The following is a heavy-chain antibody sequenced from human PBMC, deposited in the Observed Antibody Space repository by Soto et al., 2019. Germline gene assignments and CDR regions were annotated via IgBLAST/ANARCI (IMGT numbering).Heavy chain of an antibody. Sequence: PGGSLRLSCAASGFTFSSYAMSWVRQAPGKGLEWVSAISGRGGSTYYADSVKGRFTISKENSQNTVYLQMNSLRAEDPAVYYCAKGRGGGSGIQLWPDYFDYWGQGTLVTVSS. J-gene: IGHJ4*02. V-gene: IGHV3-23*01. D-gene: IGHD5-18*01. CDR1: GFTFSSYA. CDR2: ISGRGGST. CDR3: AKGRGGGSGIQLWPDYFDY.